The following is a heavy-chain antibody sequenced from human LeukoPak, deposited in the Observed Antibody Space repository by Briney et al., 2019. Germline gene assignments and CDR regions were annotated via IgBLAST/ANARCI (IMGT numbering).Heavy chain of an antibody. CDR3: ARVGIRTMFLGFFDY. Sequence: PSETLSLTCAVYGGSFSGYYWSWIRQPPGKWLEWIGEINHSGSTNYNPSLKSRVTISVDTSKNQFSLKLSSVTAADTAVYYCARVGIRTMFLGFFDYWGQGTLVTVSS. D-gene: IGHD3-9*01. CDR1: GGSFSGYY. CDR2: INHSGST. J-gene: IGHJ4*02. V-gene: IGHV4-34*01.